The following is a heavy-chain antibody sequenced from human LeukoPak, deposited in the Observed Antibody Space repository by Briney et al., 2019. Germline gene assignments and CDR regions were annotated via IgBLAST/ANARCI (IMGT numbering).Heavy chain of an antibody. CDR1: GFTFGDYA. D-gene: IGHD3-10*01. J-gene: IGHJ5*02. V-gene: IGHV3-30*02. CDR3: AKDYYYGSGSYGYNWFDP. CDR2: IRYDGSNK. Sequence: PGRSLRLSCTASGFTFGDYAMSWFRQAPGKGLEWVAFIRYDGSNKYYADSVKGRFTISRDNSKNTLYLQMNSLRAEDTAVYYCAKDYYYGSGSYGYNWFDPWGQGTLVTVSS.